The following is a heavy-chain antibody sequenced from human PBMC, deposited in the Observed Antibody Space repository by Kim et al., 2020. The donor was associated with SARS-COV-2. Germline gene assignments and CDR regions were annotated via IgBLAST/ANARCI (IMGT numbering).Heavy chain of an antibody. CDR2: IWYDGSNK. D-gene: IGHD3-22*01. Sequence: GGSLRLSCAASGFTFSSYGMHWVRQAPGKGLEWVAVIWYDGSNKYYADSVKGRFTISRDNSKNTLYLQMNSLRAEDTAVYYCARGGYYYEGGYFDYWGQGTLVTVSS. CDR3: ARGGYYYEGGYFDY. V-gene: IGHV3-33*01. CDR1: GFTFSSYG. J-gene: IGHJ4*02.